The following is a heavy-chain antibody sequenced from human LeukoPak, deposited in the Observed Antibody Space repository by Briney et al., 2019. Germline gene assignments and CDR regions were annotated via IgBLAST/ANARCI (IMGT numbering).Heavy chain of an antibody. J-gene: IGHJ4*02. Sequence: SETLSLTCTVSGGSIGGYYWSWIRQPPGKGLEWIGYILSSGSTNYNPSLKSRVTISEDTSVNQFSLKLSSVTAADTAVYYCARHYYDRSDSYSFDYWGQGTLVTVSS. D-gene: IGHD3-22*01. CDR1: GGSIGGYY. CDR2: ILSSGST. V-gene: IGHV4-59*08. CDR3: ARHYYDRSDSYSFDY.